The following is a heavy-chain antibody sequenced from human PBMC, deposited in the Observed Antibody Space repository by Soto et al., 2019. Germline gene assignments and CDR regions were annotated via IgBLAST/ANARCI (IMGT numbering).Heavy chain of an antibody. CDR3: ASTEDFFDY. J-gene: IGHJ4*02. V-gene: IGHV4-31*03. Sequence: KTSETLSLTCSVSGVSLTSGTYYWSWIRQHPGKGLEWIGYIFYSGSTDYNPSLKSRVNISVDTSKNQFSLKLSSVTAADTAVYYCASTEDFFDYWGQGTLVTVPS. CDR1: GVSLTSGTYY. CDR2: IFYSGST.